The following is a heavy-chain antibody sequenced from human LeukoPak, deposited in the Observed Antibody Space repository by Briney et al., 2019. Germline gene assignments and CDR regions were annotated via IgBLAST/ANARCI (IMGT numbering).Heavy chain of an antibody. D-gene: IGHD3-10*01. Sequence: TSETLSLTCAVYGGSFSGYYWSWIRQPPGKGLEWIGEINHSGSTNYNPSLKSRVTISVDTSKNQFSLKLSSVTAADTAVYYCAIPSDYGSGSYSYWGQGTLVTVSS. J-gene: IGHJ4*02. CDR1: GGSFSGYY. CDR3: AIPSDYGSGSYSY. V-gene: IGHV4-34*01. CDR2: INHSGST.